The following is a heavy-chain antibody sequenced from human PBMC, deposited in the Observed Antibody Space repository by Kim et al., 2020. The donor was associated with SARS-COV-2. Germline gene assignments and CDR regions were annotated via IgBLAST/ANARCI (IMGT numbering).Heavy chain of an antibody. Sequence: SETLSLTCNVSGDSVSSFYWSWIRQPPGKGLEWIGYIYYTRGTNHSPSLQSRVTMSADTAKNQLSLKLNSVTAADTAVYYCASLPDYGGQGTLVTGSS. CDR2: IYYTRGT. CDR1: GDSVSSFY. CDR3: ASLPDY. J-gene: IGHJ4*02. V-gene: IGHV4-59*02.